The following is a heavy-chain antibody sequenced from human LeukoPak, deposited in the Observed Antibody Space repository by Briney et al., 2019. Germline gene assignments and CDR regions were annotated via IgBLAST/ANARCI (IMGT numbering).Heavy chain of an antibody. CDR2: VYGRDTNT. Sequence: GAYLRLSCAAFGFTFSNYAMGWVRQATGKGLDWVYAVYGRDTNTYYTDSVKGRFTISRDNSNTTLYLQMNSLSAEDTAIYYCAKCGDYDVLTGYDDSDYWGQGTLVTVSS. V-gene: IGHV3-23*01. CDR1: GFTFSNYA. J-gene: IGHJ4*02. D-gene: IGHD3-9*01. CDR3: AKCGDYDVLTGYDDSDY.